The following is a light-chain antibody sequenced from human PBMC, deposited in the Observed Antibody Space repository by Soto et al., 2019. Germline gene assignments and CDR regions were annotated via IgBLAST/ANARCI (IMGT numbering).Light chain of an antibody. CDR3: TSYAGGNNV. Sequence: QSALTQPPSASGSPGQSVTISCTGTSSDVGGYNYVSWYQQHPGKVPKLIIYEVNKRPSGVPDRFSGSKSGNTAFLIVAGLQAEDEADYYCTSYAGGNNVFGTGTKLTVL. CDR2: EVN. J-gene: IGLJ1*01. V-gene: IGLV2-8*01. CDR1: SSDVGGYNY.